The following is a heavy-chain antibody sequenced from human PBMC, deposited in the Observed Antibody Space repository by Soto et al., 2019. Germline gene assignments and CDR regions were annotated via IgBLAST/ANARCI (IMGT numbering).Heavy chain of an antibody. Sequence: PSETLSLTCTVSGGSISSGDYYWSWIRQPPGKGLEWIGYIYYSGTTYYNPSLQSRVTISVDTSKNTSKNQFSLRLSSVTAADTAVYYCARGRDSSGYGGFDYWGQGTLVTVSS. CDR1: GGSISSGDYY. V-gene: IGHV4-30-4*01. J-gene: IGHJ4*02. CDR2: IYYSGTT. CDR3: ARGRDSSGYGGFDY. D-gene: IGHD3-22*01.